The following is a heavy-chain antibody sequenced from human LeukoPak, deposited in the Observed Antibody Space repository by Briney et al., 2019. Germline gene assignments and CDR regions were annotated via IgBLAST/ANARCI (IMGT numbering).Heavy chain of an antibody. Sequence: GASVKVSCKASGGTFSSYAISWVRQAPGQGLEWMGRIIPILGIANYAQKFQGRVTITADKSTSTAYMELSSLRSEDTAVYYCARDSYYYDSSGYYVDYWGQGTLVTVSS. J-gene: IGHJ4*02. D-gene: IGHD3-22*01. V-gene: IGHV1-69*04. CDR2: IIPILGIA. CDR3: ARDSYYYDSSGYYVDY. CDR1: GGTFSSYA.